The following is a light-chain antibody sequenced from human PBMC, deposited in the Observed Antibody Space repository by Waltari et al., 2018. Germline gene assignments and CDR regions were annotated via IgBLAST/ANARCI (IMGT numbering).Light chain of an antibody. J-gene: IGLJ2*01. CDR2: GGN. CDR1: SSAVGSSNL. V-gene: IGLV2-23*01. Sequence: QSALTPPASVSGSPGQSTPISCTGTSSAVGSSNLFACYHHHPGKAPKLLIYGGNTRPSGVSNRFSGSKSGNTASLTISGLQAEDEADYYCCSYAGASTVVFGGGTRVTVL. CDR3: CSYAGASTVV.